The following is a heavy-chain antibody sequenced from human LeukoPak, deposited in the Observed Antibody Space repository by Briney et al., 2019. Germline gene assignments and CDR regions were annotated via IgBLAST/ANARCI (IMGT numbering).Heavy chain of an antibody. CDR1: GFSVNDNY. CDR2: MFPDGRT. Sequence: GGSLRLSCAVSGFSVNDNYMSWVRQAPGKGLQWVSVMFPDGRTYYADSVKGRFTISRDLARNTLLLQMHSLRADDTAVHYCARTNPVYGDYDYWGQGTMVTVSS. J-gene: IGHJ4*02. D-gene: IGHD4-17*01. CDR3: ARTNPVYGDYDY. V-gene: IGHV3-53*01.